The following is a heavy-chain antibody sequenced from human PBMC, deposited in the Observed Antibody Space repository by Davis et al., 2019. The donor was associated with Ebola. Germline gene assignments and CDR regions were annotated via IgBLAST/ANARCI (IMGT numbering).Heavy chain of an antibody. CDR2: ISSRATTI. D-gene: IGHD6-19*01. CDR1: GFTFSDYY. Sequence: PGGSLRLSCAASGFTFSDYYMSWIRQAPGKGLEWVSYISSRATTIYYADSVKGRFTISRDNAEDTLYLQMNSLRVDDTAVYYCARDRSIAVWFDHWGQGTLVTVSS. CDR3: ARDRSIAVWFDH. V-gene: IGHV3-11*04. J-gene: IGHJ5*02.